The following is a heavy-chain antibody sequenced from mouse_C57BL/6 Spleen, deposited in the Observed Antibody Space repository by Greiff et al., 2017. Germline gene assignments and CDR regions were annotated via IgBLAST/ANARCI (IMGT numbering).Heavy chain of an antibody. J-gene: IGHJ3*01. CDR3: ARSPYYYGSSEGFAY. V-gene: IGHV1-53*01. D-gene: IGHD1-1*01. CDR1: GYTFTSYW. Sequence: QVQLQQPGTELVKPGASVKLSCKASGYTFTSYWMYWVKQRPRQGLEWIGNIIPCNGGTNYNEKVKSKATLTVAKSSSTAYMQLCSLTSEDSAVYYCARSPYYYGSSEGFAYWGQGTLVTVSA. CDR2: IIPCNGGT.